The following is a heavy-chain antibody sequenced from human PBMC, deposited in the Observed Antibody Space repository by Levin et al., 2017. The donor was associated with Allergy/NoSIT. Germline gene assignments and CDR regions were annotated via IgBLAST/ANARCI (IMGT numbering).Heavy chain of an antibody. CDR2: ITGGGSNT. CDR3: AKKQGGTSGFSFDV. CDR1: GFIFSDYA. J-gene: IGHJ3*01. V-gene: IGHV3-23*01. D-gene: IGHD1-1*01. Sequence: GGSLRLSCAASGFIFSDYAMTWVRQAPGKGLEWVSVITGGGSNTYYGDSVKGRFTVSRDNSKNTLYLHLNSLRAEDTAVYYCAKKQGGTSGFSFDVWGQGTMVTVSS.